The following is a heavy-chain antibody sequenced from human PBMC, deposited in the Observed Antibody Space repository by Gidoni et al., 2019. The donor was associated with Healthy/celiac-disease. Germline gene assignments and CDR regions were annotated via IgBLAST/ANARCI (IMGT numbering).Heavy chain of an antibody. Sequence: QVQLQPSGPGLVKPSPTRPLTCSISGARVPSHNSSWNWIRQSPSRGLEWLGRTYYRSKWYNDYAVSVKSRITINPDTSKNQFSLQLNSVTPEDTAVYYCARGRHYYGSGSYFGVVDYWGQGTLVTVSS. CDR2: TYYRSKWYN. CDR3: ARGRHYYGSGSYFGVVDY. J-gene: IGHJ4*02. D-gene: IGHD3-10*01. CDR1: GARVPSHNSS. V-gene: IGHV6-1*01.